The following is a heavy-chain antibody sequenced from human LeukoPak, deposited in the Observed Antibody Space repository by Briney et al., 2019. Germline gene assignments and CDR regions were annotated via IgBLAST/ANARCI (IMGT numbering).Heavy chain of an antibody. CDR1: GGSISSSSYY. V-gene: IGHV4-39*01. CDR2: IYYSGST. J-gene: IGHJ6*03. D-gene: IGHD4-17*01. Sequence: SETLSLTCTVSGGSISSSSYYWGWIRQPPGKGLAWIGSIYYSGSTYYNPSLKSRVTISVDTSKNQFSLKLSSVTAADTAVYYCARRPRCGDYYYYYYMDVWRRGTTVTVSS. CDR3: ARRPRCGDYYYYYYMDV.